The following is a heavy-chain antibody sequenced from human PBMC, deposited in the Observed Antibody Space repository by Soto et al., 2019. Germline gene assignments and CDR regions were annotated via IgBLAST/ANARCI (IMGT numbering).Heavy chain of an antibody. Sequence: SETLSLTCTVSGGSVSSGSYYWSWIRQPPGKGLEWIGYVSYSGTTNYNPSLKSRVTISVDTSKNQFSLKLRSVTAADTAVYYCARGRWLQSYYYYGMDVWGQGTTVTVSS. CDR2: VSYSGTT. V-gene: IGHV4-61*01. CDR1: GGSVSSGSYY. J-gene: IGHJ6*02. CDR3: ARGRWLQSYYYYGMDV. D-gene: IGHD5-12*01.